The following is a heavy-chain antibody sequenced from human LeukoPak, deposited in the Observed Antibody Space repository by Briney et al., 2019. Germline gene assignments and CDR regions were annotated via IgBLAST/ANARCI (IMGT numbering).Heavy chain of an antibody. J-gene: IGHJ4*02. CDR1: GFTFSSYA. D-gene: IGHD5-18*01. CDR3: AKGQYRGYSYSDY. V-gene: IGHV3-23*01. CDR2: ISGSGGST. Sequence: GGSLRLSCAASGFTFSSYAMSWVRQAPGEGLEWVPAISGSGGSTYYADSVKGRFTISRDNSKNTLYLQMNSLRAEDTAVYYCAKGQYRGYSYSDYWGQGTLVTVSS.